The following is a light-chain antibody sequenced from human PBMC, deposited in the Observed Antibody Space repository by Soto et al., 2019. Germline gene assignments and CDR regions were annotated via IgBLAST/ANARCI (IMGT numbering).Light chain of an antibody. CDR3: QQYIRWPLT. V-gene: IGKV3-15*01. J-gene: IGKJ4*01. CDR2: GAS. CDR1: QDVSSN. Sequence: MVVTQSPATLSVSPGERVTLSCRASQDVSSNLAWYQQKPVQAPSLLIYGASTRATGTPARFSGSGSGTEFTLTISSLQSEDYAVYFCQQYIRWPLTFGGGTKV.